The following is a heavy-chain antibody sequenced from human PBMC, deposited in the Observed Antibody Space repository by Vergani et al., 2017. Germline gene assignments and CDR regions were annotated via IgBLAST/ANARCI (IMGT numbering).Heavy chain of an antibody. D-gene: IGHD3-10*01. CDR2: ISSSSAYI. J-gene: IGHJ6*02. CDR1: GISFSNYT. V-gene: IGHV3-21*02. Sequence: EAQLVESGGGAVKPGGSLRLSSTASGISFSNYTINWVRQAPGKGLEWVASISSSSAYIDYVDSIKGRFTISRDNAKRSVFLQMNSLRAEDTAVYYCARTGEWMRSNNGPPDYVFALDVWGQGTTVIVSS. CDR3: ARTGEWMRSNNGPPDYVFALDV.